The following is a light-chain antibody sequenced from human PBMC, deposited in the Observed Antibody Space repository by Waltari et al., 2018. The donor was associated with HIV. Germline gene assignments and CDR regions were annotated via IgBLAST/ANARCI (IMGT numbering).Light chain of an antibody. CDR2: EVS. V-gene: IGLV2-8*01. CDR1: SSDVGGFNH. CDR3: SSYAGSNNHV. J-gene: IGLJ1*01. Sequence: QSALTQPPSASGSPGQSVTISCTGTSSDVGGFNHVPWYQQHPGKAPKLIIHEVSKRPSGVPDRFSGSKSGNTASLTVSGLQAEDEADYYCSSYAGSNNHVFGSGTKVTVL.